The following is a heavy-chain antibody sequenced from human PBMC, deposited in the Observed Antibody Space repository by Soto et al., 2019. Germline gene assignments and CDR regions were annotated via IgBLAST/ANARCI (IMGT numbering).Heavy chain of an antibody. Sequence: SETLSLTCTVSIVSISSYYWNWFRQPPGKGLEWIGSIYYSGNTYYNPSLKSRVTISVDTSKNQFSLKLSSVTAADTAVYYCASLTVLLHWFDPWGQGTLVTVS. CDR3: ASLTVLLHWFDP. CDR1: IVSISSYY. J-gene: IGHJ5*02. CDR2: IYYSGNT. V-gene: IGHV4-39*01. D-gene: IGHD3-10*01.